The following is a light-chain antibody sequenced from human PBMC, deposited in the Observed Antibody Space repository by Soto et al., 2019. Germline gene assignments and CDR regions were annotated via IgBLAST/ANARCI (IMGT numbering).Light chain of an antibody. CDR1: SNDVGGFNY. J-gene: IGLJ1*01. V-gene: IGLV2-14*01. Sequence: QSALTQPASVSGSPGQSITISCTGTSNDVGGFNYVSWFQQHPGKAPKLIISEVSYRPSGVSHRFSGSKSGNTASLTISGLQAEVEADYYCSSYTRYPSYVFGTGTKVTVL. CDR3: SSYTRYPSYV. CDR2: EVS.